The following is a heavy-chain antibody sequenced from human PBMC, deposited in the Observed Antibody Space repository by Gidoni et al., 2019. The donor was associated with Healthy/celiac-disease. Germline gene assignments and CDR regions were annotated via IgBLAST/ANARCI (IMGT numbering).Heavy chain of an antibody. D-gene: IGHD3-10*01. CDR3: TRALYYYGSGRPSRGLDY. V-gene: IGHV3-49*03. J-gene: IGHJ4*02. Sequence: EVQSVESGGGLVQPGRALRLPCPASGFAFGGEAISWFRQAPGKGLEVVGFIRSKAYGGTTEYAASVKARFTISRDDSKSIAYLQMDSLKTEDAAVYYCTRALYYYGSGRPSRGLDYWGQGTLVTVSS. CDR2: IRSKAYGGTT. CDR1: GFAFGGEA.